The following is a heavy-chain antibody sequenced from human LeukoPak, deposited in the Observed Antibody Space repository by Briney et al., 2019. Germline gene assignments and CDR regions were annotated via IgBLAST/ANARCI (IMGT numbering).Heavy chain of an antibody. CDR1: GFPFSSYA. D-gene: IGHD6-13*01. Sequence: GSLRLSSAASGFPFSSYAMHWVRQAPGKGLVWVAVISYDGSNKYYADSVKGRFTISRDNSKNTLYLQMNSLRAEDTAVYYCARGKWQQLVSVLDYWGQGTLVTVSS. V-gene: IGHV3-30*04. J-gene: IGHJ4*02. CDR3: ARGKWQQLVSVLDY. CDR2: ISYDGSNK.